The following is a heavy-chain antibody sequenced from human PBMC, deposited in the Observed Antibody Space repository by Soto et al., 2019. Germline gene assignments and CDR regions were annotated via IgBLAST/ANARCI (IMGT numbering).Heavy chain of an antibody. V-gene: IGHV3-21*02. J-gene: IGHJ4*02. CDR2: ISGSSRNI. Sequence: EVQLVESGGGLVKPGGSLRLSCAASGFTFSTCSMNWVRQAPGKGLEWVSSISGSSRNIYYADSVKGRFTISRDNAKNSLYLQMNSLRAEDTAMYYCARDNGYDAATLDYWGQGTLVTVSS. CDR1: GFTFSTCS. D-gene: IGHD5-12*01. CDR3: ARDNGYDAATLDY.